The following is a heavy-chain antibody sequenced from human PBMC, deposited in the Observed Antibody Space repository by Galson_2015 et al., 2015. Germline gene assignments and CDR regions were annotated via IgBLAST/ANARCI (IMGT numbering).Heavy chain of an antibody. CDR3: ARASDYYYYMDV. CDR2: IYSGGST. J-gene: IGHJ6*03. CDR1: GFTVSSNY. Sequence: SLRLSCAASGFTVSSNYMSWVRQAPGKGPEWVSVIYSGGSTYYADSVKGRFTISRDNSKNTLYLQMNSLRAEDTAVYYCARASDYYYYMDVWGKGTTVTVSS. V-gene: IGHV3-53*01.